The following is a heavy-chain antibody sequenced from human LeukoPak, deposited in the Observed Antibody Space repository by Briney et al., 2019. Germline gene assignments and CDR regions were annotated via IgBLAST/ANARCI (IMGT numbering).Heavy chain of an antibody. CDR1: GFTFSSYE. CDR3: ARGGYCTNGVCYSTSPFDY. J-gene: IGHJ4*02. Sequence: PGGSLRLSCADSGFTFSSYEMNWVRKSPGKGLEWVSYISSSGSTIYYADSVKGRFTISRDNAKNSLYLQMNSLRAEDTAVYYCARGGYCTNGVCYSTSPFDYWGQGTLVTVSS. V-gene: IGHV3-48*03. CDR2: ISSSGSTI. D-gene: IGHD2-8*01.